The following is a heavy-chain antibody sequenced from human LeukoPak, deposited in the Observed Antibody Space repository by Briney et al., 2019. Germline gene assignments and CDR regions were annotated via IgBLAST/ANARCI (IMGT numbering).Heavy chain of an antibody. CDR2: IIPIFGTA. V-gene: IGHV1-69*13. D-gene: IGHD3-10*01. CDR1: GGTFSSYA. Sequence: ASVKVSCKASGGTFSSYAISWVRQAPGQGLEWMGGIIPIFGTANYAQKFQGRATITADESTSTAYMELSSLRSEDTAVYYCATGGSGPVYYYYYMDVWGKGTTVTVSS. J-gene: IGHJ6*03. CDR3: ATGGSGPVYYYYYMDV.